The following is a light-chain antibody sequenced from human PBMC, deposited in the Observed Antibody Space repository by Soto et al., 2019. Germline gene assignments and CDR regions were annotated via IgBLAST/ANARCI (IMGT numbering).Light chain of an antibody. CDR3: QVWDSSSDHPVDYV. CDR2: YDS. CDR1: NIGSKS. Sequence: SYELTQPPSVSVAPGKTARITCGGNNIGSKSVHWYQQKPGQAPVLVIYYDSDRPSGIPERFSGSNSGNTATLTISRVEAGDEADYYCQVWDSSSDHPVDYVFGTGTKLTVL. J-gene: IGLJ1*01. V-gene: IGLV3-21*04.